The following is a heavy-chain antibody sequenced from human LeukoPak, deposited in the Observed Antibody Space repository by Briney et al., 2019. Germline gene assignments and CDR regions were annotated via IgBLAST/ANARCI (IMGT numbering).Heavy chain of an antibody. V-gene: IGHV3-23*01. Sequence: GGSLRLSCAASGFTFSSYAMSWVRQAPGKGLEWVSAISDSGGSTYYADSVKGRFTVSGDNSKNTLYLQMSSLTAADTAVYYCAKDRSIGTYYTFDHWGQGTLVTVSA. CDR3: AKDRSIGTYYTFDH. J-gene: IGHJ4*02. D-gene: IGHD1-26*01. CDR2: ISDSGGST. CDR1: GFTFSSYA.